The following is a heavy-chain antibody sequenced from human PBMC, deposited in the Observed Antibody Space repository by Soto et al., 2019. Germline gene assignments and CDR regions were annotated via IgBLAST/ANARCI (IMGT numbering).Heavy chain of an antibody. CDR3: ARSIRGPRRFNGMDV. J-gene: IGHJ6*02. D-gene: IGHD1-20*01. CDR1: GFSLTSPGMC. Sequence: SGPTLVNPTETLTLTCTFSGFSLTSPGMCVSWIRQPPGKALEWLALIERDDDDKYYSTSLKTRLTISKDTRKNQVVQTMANMDPADTGTYYCARSIRGPRRFNGMDVWGQGTTVTVSS. V-gene: IGHV2-70*13. CDR2: IERDDDDK.